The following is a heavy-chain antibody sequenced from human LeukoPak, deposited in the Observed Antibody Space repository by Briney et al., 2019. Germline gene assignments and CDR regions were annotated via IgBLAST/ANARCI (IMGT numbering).Heavy chain of an antibody. CDR1: GFTFSSYS. Sequence: KPGGSLRPSCAASGFTFSSYSMNWVRQAPGKGLEWVSSISSSSSYIYYADSVKGRFTISRDNAKNSLYLQMNSLRAEDTAVYYCAREIHSGSYFDAFDIWGQGTMVTVSS. CDR2: ISSSSSYI. J-gene: IGHJ3*02. V-gene: IGHV3-21*01. CDR3: AREIHSGSYFDAFDI. D-gene: IGHD1-26*01.